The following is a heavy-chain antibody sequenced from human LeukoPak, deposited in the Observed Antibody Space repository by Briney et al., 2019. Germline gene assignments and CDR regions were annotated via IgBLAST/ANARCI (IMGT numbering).Heavy chain of an antibody. CDR1: GFTFGDYL. D-gene: IGHD6-19*01. V-gene: IGHV3-49*03. CDR2: ISGGTT. Sequence: GGSLRLSCTASGFTFGDYLMSWYRQAPRKGLEWIGFISGGTTEYAASVKGRFTISRDDSTSIAYLQMNSLTTEDTAVYYCSRGSGWLSVYWGQGTLVTVSS. CDR3: SRGSGWLSVY. J-gene: IGHJ4*02.